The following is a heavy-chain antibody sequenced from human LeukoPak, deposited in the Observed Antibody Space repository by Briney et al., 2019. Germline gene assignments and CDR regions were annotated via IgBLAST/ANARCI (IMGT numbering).Heavy chain of an antibody. CDR1: GFTFSSYA. Sequence: PGGSLRLSCAASGFTFSSYAMSWVRQAPGKGLEWVSAISGSGGSTYYADSVKGRSTISRDNSKNTMYLQMNSLRAEDTAVYYCAKDLDDSSGYLLDYWGQGTLVTVSS. V-gene: IGHV3-23*01. CDR2: ISGSGGST. D-gene: IGHD4-4*01. J-gene: IGHJ4*02. CDR3: AKDLDDSSGYLLDY.